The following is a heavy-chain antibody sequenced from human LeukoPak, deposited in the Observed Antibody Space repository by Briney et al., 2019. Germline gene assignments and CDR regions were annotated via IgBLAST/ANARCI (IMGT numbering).Heavy chain of an antibody. Sequence: SVKVSCKASGGTFSSYAISWVRQAPGQGLEWMGGIIPIFGTANYAQKFQGRVTITADESTSTAYMELSNLRSEDTAVYYCARGLGIAAMSYFDYWGQGTLVTVSS. V-gene: IGHV1-69*01. CDR3: ARGLGIAAMSYFDY. D-gene: IGHD2-2*01. CDR2: IIPIFGTA. CDR1: GGTFSSYA. J-gene: IGHJ4*02.